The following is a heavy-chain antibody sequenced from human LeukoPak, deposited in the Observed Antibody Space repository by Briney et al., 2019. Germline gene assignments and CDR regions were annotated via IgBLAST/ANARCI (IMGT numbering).Heavy chain of an antibody. Sequence: ASVKVSCKASGYTSTGYYMHWVRQAPGQGLEWMGWINPNSGGTNYAQKFQGRVTMTRDTSISTAYMELSRLRSDDTAVYYCARGTHNYYGSGSSTDYWGQGTLVTVSS. J-gene: IGHJ4*02. V-gene: IGHV1-2*02. D-gene: IGHD3-10*01. CDR3: ARGTHNYYGSGSSTDY. CDR2: INPNSGGT. CDR1: GYTSTGYY.